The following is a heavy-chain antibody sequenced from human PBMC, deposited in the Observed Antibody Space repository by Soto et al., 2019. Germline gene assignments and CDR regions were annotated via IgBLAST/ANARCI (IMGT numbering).Heavy chain of an antibody. Sequence: QLQLEESGPGLVKPSETLSLTCTVSGGSISSSSYDWVWIRQSPGKGLDWIGSLYYSGSTYYSPSLRSRVTLSGNTSKNHITRRLSSVTAADTAVYYWARISVASRHIDVSGKGSTVTVSS. CDR3: ARISVASRHIDV. CDR1: GGSISSSSYD. CDR2: LYYSGST. J-gene: IGHJ6*03. V-gene: IGHV4-39*02. D-gene: IGHD5-12*01.